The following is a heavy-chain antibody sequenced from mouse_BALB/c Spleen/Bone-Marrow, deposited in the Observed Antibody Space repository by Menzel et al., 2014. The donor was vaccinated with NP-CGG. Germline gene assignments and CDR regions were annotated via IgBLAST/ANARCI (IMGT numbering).Heavy chain of an antibody. V-gene: IGHV1-19*01. CDR3: ARPPYYGNYVDY. CDR1: GYTFTDYY. J-gene: IGHJ2*01. D-gene: IGHD2-10*01. Sequence: VQLQHSGPELVKPGASVKMSCKASGYTFTDYYMDWVKQSHGESFEWIGRVNPYNGGTSYNQKFKGKATLTVDKSSSTAYMELNSLTSEDSAVYYCARPPYYGNYVDYWGQGTTLTVSS. CDR2: VNPYNGGT.